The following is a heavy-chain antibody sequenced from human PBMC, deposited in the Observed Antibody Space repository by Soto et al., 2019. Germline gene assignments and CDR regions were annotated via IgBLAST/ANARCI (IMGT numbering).Heavy chain of an antibody. CDR3: ARVAYCGGDCYRGFYP. J-gene: IGHJ5*02. CDR1: GGSISSGGYS. Sequence: QLQLQESGSGLVKPSQTLSLTCAVSGGSISSGGYSWSWIRQPPGKGLEWIGYIYHSGSTYYNPSLKSRVTISVDRSKNQFSLKLSSVTAADTAVYYCARVAYCGGDCYRGFYPWGQGTLVTVSS. D-gene: IGHD2-21*02. CDR2: IYHSGST. V-gene: IGHV4-30-2*01.